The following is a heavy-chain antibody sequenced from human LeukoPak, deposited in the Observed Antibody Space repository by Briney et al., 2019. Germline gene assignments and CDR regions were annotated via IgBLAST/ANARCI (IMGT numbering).Heavy chain of an antibody. CDR3: ARDGTSTDDY. D-gene: IGHD2-2*01. Sequence: ASVRVSCKTSGYTFSNFGIYWVRQAPGQGLEWMGWISGNNDNPNYGQKFQGRFTVTTDSSTSTAYMELRNLRFDDTAVYYCARDGTSTDDYWGQGTLVTVSP. CDR1: GYTFSNFG. V-gene: IGHV1-18*01. J-gene: IGHJ4*02. CDR2: ISGNNDNP.